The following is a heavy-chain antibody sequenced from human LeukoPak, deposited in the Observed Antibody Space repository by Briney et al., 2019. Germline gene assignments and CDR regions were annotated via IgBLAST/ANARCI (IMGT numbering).Heavy chain of an antibody. V-gene: IGHV1-46*01. D-gene: IGHD5-24*01. CDR3: ARDMEMATLRDY. J-gene: IGHJ4*02. CDR1: GYTFTNYY. Sequence: ASVKVSCKASGYTFTNYYIHWVRQAPGQGLEWMGMINPSGGRTTYAKKFQGRVTMTRDTSTSTVYMELRSLRSDDTAVYYCARDMEMATLRDYWGQGTLVTVSS. CDR2: INPSGGRT.